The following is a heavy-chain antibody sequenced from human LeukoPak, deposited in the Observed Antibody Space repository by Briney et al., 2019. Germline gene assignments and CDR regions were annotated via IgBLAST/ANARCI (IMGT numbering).Heavy chain of an antibody. CDR1: GYTFTSYD. J-gene: IGHJ4*02. V-gene: IGHV1-8*01. CDR3: ARGSNYYGSGSLLGY. CDR2: IIPIFGTA. Sequence: ASVKVSCKASGYTFTSYDINWVRQAPGQGLEWMGGIIPIFGTANYTQKFQGRVTITRNTSISTAYMELSSLRSEDTAVYYCARGSNYYGSGSLLGYWGQGTLVTVSS. D-gene: IGHD3-10*01.